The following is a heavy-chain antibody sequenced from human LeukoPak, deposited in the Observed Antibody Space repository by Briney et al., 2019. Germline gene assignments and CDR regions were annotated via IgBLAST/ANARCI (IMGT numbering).Heavy chain of an antibody. V-gene: IGHV1-2*02. CDR3: ARDTVRYCSSTSSVCDAFDI. J-gene: IGHJ3*02. D-gene: IGHD2-2*01. CDR2: INANSGGT. CDR1: GYTFTGYY. Sequence: GASVKVSCKASGYTFTGYYMHWVRQAPGQGLEWVGWINANSGGTNYAQKFQGRVTMTRDTSISTAYMELSRLRSDDTAVYYCARDTVRYCSSTSSVCDAFDIWGQGTMVTVSS.